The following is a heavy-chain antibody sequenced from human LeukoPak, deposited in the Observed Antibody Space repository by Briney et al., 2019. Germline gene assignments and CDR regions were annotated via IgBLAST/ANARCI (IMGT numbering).Heavy chain of an antibody. CDR1: GYSIGSGYY. CDR3: ARDWASTYNFVAFDI. J-gene: IGHJ3*02. V-gene: IGHV4-38-2*02. Sequence: SETLSLTCTVSGYSIGSGYYWGWIRQPPGKGLEWIGSIYHSGSTYYNPSLKSRVTISVDTSKNQFSLKLSSVTAADTAVYYCARDWASTYNFVAFDIWGQGTMVTVSS. D-gene: IGHD5-24*01. CDR2: IYHSGST.